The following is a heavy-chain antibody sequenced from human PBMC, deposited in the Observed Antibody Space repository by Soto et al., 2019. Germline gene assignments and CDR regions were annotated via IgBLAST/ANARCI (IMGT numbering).Heavy chain of an antibody. Sequence: HPGGSLRLSCAASGFTVSSSYMGWVRQAPGKGLEWVSSIYSGGNTYYADSVRGRFTISTDNSKDTLYLQMNSLRVDDTAMYYCARHVGFYWYFDLWGRGTLVTVSS. CDR3: ARHVGFYWYFDL. D-gene: IGHD1-26*01. V-gene: IGHV3-66*04. CDR1: GFTVSSSY. CDR2: IYSGGNT. J-gene: IGHJ2*01.